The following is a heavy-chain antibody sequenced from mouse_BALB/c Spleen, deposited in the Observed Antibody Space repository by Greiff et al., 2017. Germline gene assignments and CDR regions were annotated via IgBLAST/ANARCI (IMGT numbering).Heavy chain of an antibody. V-gene: IGHV5-9-3*01. Sequence: EVKVVESGGGLVKPGGSLKLSCAASGFTFSSYAMSWVRQTPEKRLEWVATISSGGSYTYYPDSVKGRFTISRDNAKNTLYLQMSSLRSEDTAMYYCARPMITTGTWFAYWGQGTLVTVSA. CDR1: GFTFSSYA. J-gene: IGHJ3*01. D-gene: IGHD2-4*01. CDR2: ISSGGSYT. CDR3: ARPMITTGTWFAY.